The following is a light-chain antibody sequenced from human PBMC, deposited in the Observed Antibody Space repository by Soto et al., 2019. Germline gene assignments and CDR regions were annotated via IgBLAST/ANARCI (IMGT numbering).Light chain of an antibody. CDR1: SSDVGSYNL. Sequence: QSALTQPASVSGSPGQSITISCTGTSSDVGSYNLVSWYQQHPGKAPKRMKYEVSKRPSGVSDRFSGSKSGNTASLTISGLQAEDEADYYCCSDAGSSIYVFGTGTTLTVL. J-gene: IGLJ1*01. CDR3: CSDAGSSIYV. CDR2: EVS. V-gene: IGLV2-23*02.